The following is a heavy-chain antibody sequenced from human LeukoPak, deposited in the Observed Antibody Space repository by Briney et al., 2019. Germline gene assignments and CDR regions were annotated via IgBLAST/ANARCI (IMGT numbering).Heavy chain of an antibody. CDR2: IHYSGST. D-gene: IGHD6-19*01. CDR1: GGSISSYY. V-gene: IGHV4-59*08. J-gene: IGHJ4*02. CDR3: AGQRYSSGWYDY. Sequence: PSETLSLTCTVSGGSISSYYWSWIRQPPGKGLEWIGYIHYSGSTNYNPSLKSRVIVSVDTSKNQFSLKLSSVTAADTAFYYCAGQRYSSGWYDYWGQGTLVTVSS.